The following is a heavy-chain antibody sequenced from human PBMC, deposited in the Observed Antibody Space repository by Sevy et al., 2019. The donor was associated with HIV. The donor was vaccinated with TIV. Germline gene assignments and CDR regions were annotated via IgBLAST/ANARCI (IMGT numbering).Heavy chain of an antibody. Sequence: GGSLRLSCAASGFTFSSYAMSWVRQAPEKGLEWVSTLGGSGDTTYYADSVKGRFTISSDNSKKPLYLQMNNLRAEDTAVYDCARVGGWEVGSLDNWFDPWGQGTLVTVSS. J-gene: IGHJ5*02. D-gene: IGHD1-26*01. CDR1: GFTFSSYA. CDR3: ARVGGWEVGSLDNWFDP. CDR2: LGGSGDTT. V-gene: IGHV3-23*01.